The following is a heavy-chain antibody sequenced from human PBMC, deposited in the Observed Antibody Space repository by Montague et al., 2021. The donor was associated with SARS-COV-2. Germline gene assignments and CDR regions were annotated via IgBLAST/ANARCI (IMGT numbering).Heavy chain of an antibody. CDR1: GFTVSSTY. J-gene: IGHJ4*02. V-gene: IGHV3-66*01. D-gene: IGHD3-10*01. CDR2: ISSSSVT. CDR3: ARESSQFFGSGPIDY. Sequence: SLRLSCAASGFTVSSTYMNWVRQVPGKGLEWVSSISSSSVTYSADSLKGRFTISRDNSKNTVYLQMNSLRAEDTAVYFCARESSQFFGSGPIDYWSQGSLVAVSS.